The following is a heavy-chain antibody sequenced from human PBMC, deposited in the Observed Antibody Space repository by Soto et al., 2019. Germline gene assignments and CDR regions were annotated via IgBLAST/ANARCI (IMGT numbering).Heavy chain of an antibody. CDR2: ISSSSSYI. Sequence: GGSLRLSCAASGVTFISYTMSWVRQAPGKGLEWVSSISSSSSYIYYADSVKGRFTISRDNAKNSLYLQMNSLRAEDTAVYYCARTYYYDSSGYFYWGQGTLVTVSS. J-gene: IGHJ4*02. D-gene: IGHD3-22*01. V-gene: IGHV3-21*01. CDR1: GVTFISYT. CDR3: ARTYYYDSSGYFY.